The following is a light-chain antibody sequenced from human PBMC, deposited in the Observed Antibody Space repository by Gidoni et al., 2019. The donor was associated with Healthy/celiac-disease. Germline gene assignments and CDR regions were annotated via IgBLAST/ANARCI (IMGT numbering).Light chain of an antibody. CDR1: QSVSSN. V-gene: IGKV3-15*01. CDR3: QQYNNWPPLT. CDR2: GAS. Sequence: EIVMTQSPATPSVSPGERATLSCRASQSVSSNLAWYQQKPGQAPRLLIYGASTRATGIPASFSGSGSGTEFTLTISSLQSEDFAVYYCQQYNNWPPLTFGGGTKVEIK. J-gene: IGKJ4*01.